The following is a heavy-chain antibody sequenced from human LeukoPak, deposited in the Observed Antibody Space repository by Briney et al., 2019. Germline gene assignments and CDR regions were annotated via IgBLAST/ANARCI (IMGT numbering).Heavy chain of an antibody. V-gene: IGHV3-23*01. CDR3: AKWGDFDVLTGYYVPDF. J-gene: IGHJ4*02. Sequence: GGSLGLSCAASGFTFSDYAMSWVRQAPGKGLEWVSAITGSGGNTYYADSVKGRFTISRDDSKNTLYLQMNSLRDEDTAVYYCAKWGDFDVLTGYYVPDFWGQGTLVTVSS. D-gene: IGHD3-9*01. CDR1: GFTFSDYA. CDR2: ITGSGGNT.